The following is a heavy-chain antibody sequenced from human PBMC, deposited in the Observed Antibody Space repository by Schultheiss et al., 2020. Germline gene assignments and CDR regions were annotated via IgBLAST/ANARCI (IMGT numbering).Heavy chain of an antibody. CDR3: AKDIPSNDFWSGYYSC. Sequence: SETLSLTCAVYGGSFSGYYWSWIRQPPGKGLEWIGEINHSGSTNYNPSLKSRVTISVDTSKNQFSLKLSSVTAADTAVYYCAKDIPSNDFWSGYYSCWGQGTLVTVSS. CDR1: GGSFSGYY. J-gene: IGHJ4*02. V-gene: IGHV4-34*01. D-gene: IGHD3-3*01. CDR2: INHSGST.